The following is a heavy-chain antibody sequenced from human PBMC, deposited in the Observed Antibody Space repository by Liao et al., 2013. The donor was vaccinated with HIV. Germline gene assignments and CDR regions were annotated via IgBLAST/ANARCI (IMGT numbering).Heavy chain of an antibody. V-gene: IGHV4-4*07. D-gene: IGHD6-6*01. J-gene: IGHJ4*02. CDR1: GGSISSYY. Sequence: QVQLQESGPGLVKPSETLSLTCTVSGGSISSYYWSWIRQPAGKGLEWIGRIYTSGSTNYNPSLKSRVTMSVDTSKNQFSLKLSSVTAADTAVYYCAAEEEIAALRKLSLWGQGTLVTVSS. CDR3: AAEEEIAALRKLSL. CDR2: IYTSGST.